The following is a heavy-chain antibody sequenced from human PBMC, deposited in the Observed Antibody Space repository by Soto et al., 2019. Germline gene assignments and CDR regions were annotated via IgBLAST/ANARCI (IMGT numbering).Heavy chain of an antibody. V-gene: IGHV3-74*01. J-gene: IGHJ6*03. CDR3: SRATSSYYGDYYYYYMDV. Sequence: GGSLRLSCAASGFTFSSYWMHWIRQAPGKGLVWVSRINSDGSSTSYADSVKGRFTISRDNAKNTLYLQMNSLRAEDTAVYYCSRATSSYYGDYYYYYMDVWGKGTTVTVSS. CDR1: GFTFSSYW. D-gene: IGHD4-17*01. CDR2: INSDGSST.